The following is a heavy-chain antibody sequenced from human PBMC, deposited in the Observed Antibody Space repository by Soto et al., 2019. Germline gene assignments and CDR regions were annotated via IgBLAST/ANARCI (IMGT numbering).Heavy chain of an antibody. V-gene: IGHV1-3*01. CDR1: GYTFTNYG. J-gene: IGHJ4*02. CDR2: INAGNGNT. CDR3: AKDLYSGYDFFFDY. D-gene: IGHD5-12*01. Sequence: GASVKVSCKASGYTFTNYGINWVRQAPGQRLEWMGWINAGNGNTKYSQKFQGRFTISRDNSKNTLYLQMNSLRPEDTAVYCCAKDLYSGYDFFFDYWGQGTLVTVSS.